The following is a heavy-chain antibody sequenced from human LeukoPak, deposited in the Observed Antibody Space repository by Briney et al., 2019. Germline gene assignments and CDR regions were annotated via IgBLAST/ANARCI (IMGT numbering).Heavy chain of an antibody. CDR3: ARGDFVVVPAAMGYYYYGMDV. CDR1: GYTFTSYY. D-gene: IGHD2-2*01. V-gene: IGHV1-46*01. J-gene: IGHJ6*04. CDR2: INPSGGST. Sequence: ASVEVSCKASGYTFTSYYMHWVRQAPGQGLEWMGIINPSGGSTSYAQKFQGRVTMTRDTSTSTVYMELSSLRSEDTAVYYCARGDFVVVPAAMGYYYYGMDVWGKGTTVTVSS.